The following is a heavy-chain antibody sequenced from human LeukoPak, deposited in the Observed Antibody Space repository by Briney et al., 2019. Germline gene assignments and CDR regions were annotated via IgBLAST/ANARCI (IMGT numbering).Heavy chain of an antibody. CDR3: ASRKLGNDY. D-gene: IGHD7-27*01. CDR2: INHSGST. V-gene: IGHV4-34*01. Sequence: SETLSLTCAGYGGSFSGYYWSWIRQPPGKGLEWIGEINHSGSTNYNPSLKSRVTISVDTSKNQFSLKLSSVTAADTAVYYCASRKLGNDYWGQGTLVTVSS. CDR1: GGSFSGYY. J-gene: IGHJ4*02.